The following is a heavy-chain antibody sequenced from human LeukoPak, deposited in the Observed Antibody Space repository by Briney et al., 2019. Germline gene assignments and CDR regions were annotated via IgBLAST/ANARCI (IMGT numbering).Heavy chain of an antibody. CDR3: AKLVGATVTSDY. Sequence: PGGSLRLSCAASGFTFRSNVMTWVRQTPGKGLGWISAIDHIGYTVYYADSVKGRFTISRDNSNNTLYLLMNSLRAEDTAVYYCAKLVGATVTSDYWGQGTLVTVSS. CDR1: GFTFRSNV. D-gene: IGHD4-17*01. J-gene: IGHJ4*02. V-gene: IGHV3-23*01. CDR2: IDHIGYTV.